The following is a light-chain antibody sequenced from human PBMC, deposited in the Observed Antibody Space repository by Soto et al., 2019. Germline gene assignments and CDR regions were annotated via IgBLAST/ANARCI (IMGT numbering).Light chain of an antibody. Sequence: EIGMTQSPATLSVSPGERATLSCRASQSVGSTLAWYQQKVGQAPRLLIYDASARATGIPARFSGSGSGTEFTLTISSLQSEDFAVYYCQQYNDWPETFGQGTKVEIK. CDR1: QSVGST. CDR3: QQYNDWPET. V-gene: IGKV3-15*01. CDR2: DAS. J-gene: IGKJ1*01.